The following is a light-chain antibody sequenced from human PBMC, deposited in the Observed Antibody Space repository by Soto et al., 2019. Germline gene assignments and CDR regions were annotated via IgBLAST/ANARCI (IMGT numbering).Light chain of an antibody. CDR2: DVS. V-gene: IGKV1-5*01. CDR1: QSVSNW. Sequence: DIQMTQSPSTLSASVGERVTITCRASQSVSNWLAWYQQKPGKAPKLLIYDVSSLESGVPSRFSGSGSGTEFILNLSSLQPDDFATYYCQQYDSYSWTFDQGTKVEMK. CDR3: QQYDSYSWT. J-gene: IGKJ1*01.